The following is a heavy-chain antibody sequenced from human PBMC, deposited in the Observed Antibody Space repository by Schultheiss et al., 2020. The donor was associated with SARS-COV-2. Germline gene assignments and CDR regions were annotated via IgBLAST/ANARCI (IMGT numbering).Heavy chain of an antibody. V-gene: IGHV3-23*01. Sequence: GSLRLSCAASGFTFSSYAMSWVRQAPGKGLEWVSAISGSGGSTYYADSVKGRFTISRDNSKNTLYLQMNSLRAEDTAVYYCANAVRFLEWPPADYWGQGTLVTVSS. D-gene: IGHD3-3*01. CDR1: GFTFSSYA. CDR3: ANAVRFLEWPPADY. CDR2: ISGSGGST. J-gene: IGHJ4*02.